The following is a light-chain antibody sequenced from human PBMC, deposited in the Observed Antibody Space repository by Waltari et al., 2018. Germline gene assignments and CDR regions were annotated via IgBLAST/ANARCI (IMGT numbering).Light chain of an antibody. CDR3: SSKTTRDTRL. V-gene: IGLV2-14*03. CDR1: SSDIGAYNA. J-gene: IGLJ3*02. CDR2: DVH. Sequence: QSALTQPASVSGSPGQSITISCTGTSSDIGAYNAVSWYQQHPGKAPKVGSCDVHNPPAGVSNLFSGSMSGNTASLTISGLQTEDEADYYCSSKTTRDTRLFGGGTKLTVL.